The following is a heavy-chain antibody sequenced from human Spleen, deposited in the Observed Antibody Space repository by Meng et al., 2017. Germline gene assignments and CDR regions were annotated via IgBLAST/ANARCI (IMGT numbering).Heavy chain of an antibody. CDR3: ASFVSVVRDAMAPDY. CDR2: INWNGGST. D-gene: IGHD2-2*01. CDR1: GFTFDDYG. J-gene: IGHJ4*02. Sequence: GESLKISCAASGFTFDDYGMSWVRQAPGKGLEWVSGINWNGGSTGYADSVKGRFTISRDNAKNSLYLQMNSLRAEDTALYYCASFVSVVRDAMAPDYWGQGTLVTVSS. V-gene: IGHV3-20*04.